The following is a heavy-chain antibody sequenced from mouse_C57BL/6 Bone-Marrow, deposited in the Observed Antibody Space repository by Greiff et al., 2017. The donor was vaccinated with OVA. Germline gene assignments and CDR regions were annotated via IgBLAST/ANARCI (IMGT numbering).Heavy chain of an antibody. Sequence: DVHLVESGGGLVKPGGSLKLSCAASGFTFSSYAMSWVRQTPEKRLEWVATISDGGSYTYYPDNVKGRFTISRDNAKNNLYLQMSHLKSEDTAMYYCARSGATRAWFAYWGQGTLVTVSA. CDR1: GFTFSSYA. J-gene: IGHJ3*01. CDR3: ARSGATRAWFAY. V-gene: IGHV5-4*01. CDR2: ISDGGSYT. D-gene: IGHD3-1*01.